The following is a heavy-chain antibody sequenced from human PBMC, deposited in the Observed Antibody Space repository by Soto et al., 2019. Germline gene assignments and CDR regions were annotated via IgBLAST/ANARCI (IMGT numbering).Heavy chain of an antibody. CDR1: GGTFSSYA. CDR2: IIPIFGTA. CDR3: ARASKNSWIPSYLNYFDY. Sequence: GASVKVSCKASGGTFSSYAISWVRQAPGQGLEWMGGIIPIFGTANYAQKFQGRVTITADESTSTAYMELSSLRSEDTAVYYCARASKNSWIPSYLNYFDYWGQGTLVTVS. J-gene: IGHJ4*02. D-gene: IGHD5-12*01. V-gene: IGHV1-69*13.